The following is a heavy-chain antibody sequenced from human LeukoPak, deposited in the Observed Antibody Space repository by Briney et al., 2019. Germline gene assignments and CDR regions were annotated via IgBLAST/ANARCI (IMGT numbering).Heavy chain of an antibody. Sequence: PGGSLRLSCAASGFTFSSYSMNWVRQAPGKGLEWVSSISSSSSYIYYADSVKGRFTISRDNAKNSLYLQMNSLRAEDTAVYYCARDISSSYYYYMDVWGKGTPVNVSS. V-gene: IGHV3-21*01. J-gene: IGHJ6*03. CDR1: GFTFSSYS. CDR3: ARDISSSYYYYMDV. D-gene: IGHD6-6*01. CDR2: ISSSSSYI.